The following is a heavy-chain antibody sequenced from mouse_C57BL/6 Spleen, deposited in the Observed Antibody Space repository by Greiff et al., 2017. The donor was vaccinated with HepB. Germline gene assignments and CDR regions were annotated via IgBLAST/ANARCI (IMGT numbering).Heavy chain of an antibody. J-gene: IGHJ2*01. CDR3: ASSGIITTVVATSYFDY. Sequence: VQLQQPGAELVKPGASVKLSCKASGYTFTSYWMHWVKQRPGQGLEWIGMIHPNSGSTNYNEKFKSKATLTVDKSSSTAYMQLSSLTSEDSAVYYCASSGIITTVVATSYFDYWGQGTTLTVSS. D-gene: IGHD1-1*01. V-gene: IGHV1-64*01. CDR2: IHPNSGST. CDR1: GYTFTSYW.